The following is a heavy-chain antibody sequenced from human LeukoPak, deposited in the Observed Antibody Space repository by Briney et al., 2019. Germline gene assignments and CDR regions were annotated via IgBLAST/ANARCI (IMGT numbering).Heavy chain of an antibody. CDR3: ARDRSRGLLDAFDI. Sequence: GGSLRLSCTASGFTLSSYSMNRVRQAPGKGLEWVSSISRSSSYIFYADSVKGRFTISRDNAKNSLYLQMNSLRAEDTAVYYCARDRSRGLLDAFDIWGQGTMVTVSS. D-gene: IGHD3-10*01. CDR2: ISRSSSYI. CDR1: GFTLSSYS. J-gene: IGHJ3*02. V-gene: IGHV3-21*01.